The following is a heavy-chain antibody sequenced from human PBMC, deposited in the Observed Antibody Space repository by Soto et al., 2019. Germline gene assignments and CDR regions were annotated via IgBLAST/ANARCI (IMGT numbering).Heavy chain of an antibody. V-gene: IGHV3-48*02. Sequence: PGGSLRLSCAASGFTFTSNSINWVRQAPWKGLEWISYITSSSSTIYYADSVKGRFTISRDNAKNSLYLQMNSLRDDDTAVYYCARGRVGNAYFDYSGQGALVTLYS. J-gene: IGHJ4*02. CDR1: GFTFTSNS. D-gene: IGHD1-1*01. CDR3: ARGRVGNAYFDY. CDR2: ITSSSSTI.